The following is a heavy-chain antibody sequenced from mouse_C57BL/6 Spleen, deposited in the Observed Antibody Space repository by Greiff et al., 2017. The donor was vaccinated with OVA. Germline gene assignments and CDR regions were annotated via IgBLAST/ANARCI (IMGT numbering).Heavy chain of an antibody. CDR3: TLNWEEGYFDV. CDR2: IRNKANNHAT. CDR1: GFTFSDAW. J-gene: IGHJ1*03. V-gene: IGHV6-6*01. D-gene: IGHD4-1*01. Sequence: EVKVVESGGGLVQPGGSMKLSCAASGFTFSDAWMDWVRQSPEKGLEWVAEIRNKANNHATYYAESVKGRFTISRDDSKSSVYLQMNSLRAEDTGIYYCTLNWEEGYFDVWGTGTTVTVSS.